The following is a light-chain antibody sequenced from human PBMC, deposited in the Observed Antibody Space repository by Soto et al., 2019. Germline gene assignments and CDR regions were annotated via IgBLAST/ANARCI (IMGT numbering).Light chain of an antibody. CDR2: DAS. Sequence: ENVLTQSPGTLSLSPGERATLSCRASQDVSSGYFAWYQHKPGQAPRLLIYDASSRATGIPDRFSGGGSGTDFTLTISRLEPEDFAVYYCQQYGSSLLTFGPGTKVDIK. V-gene: IGKV3-20*01. J-gene: IGKJ3*01. CDR1: QDVSSGY. CDR3: QQYGSSLLT.